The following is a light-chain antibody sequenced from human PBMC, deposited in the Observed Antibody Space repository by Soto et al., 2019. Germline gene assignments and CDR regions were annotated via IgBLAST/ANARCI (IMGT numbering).Light chain of an antibody. CDR3: SSYTSSSTVV. V-gene: IGLV2-14*01. CDR1: SSDGGGYNY. CDR2: DVS. J-gene: IGLJ2*01. Sequence: QSALTQPASVSGSPGQSITISCTGTSSDGGGYNYVSWYQQHPGKAPKLMIYDVSNRPSGVSNRFSGSKSGNTASLTISGLQAEYEADYYCSSYTSSSTVVFGGGTKVTVL.